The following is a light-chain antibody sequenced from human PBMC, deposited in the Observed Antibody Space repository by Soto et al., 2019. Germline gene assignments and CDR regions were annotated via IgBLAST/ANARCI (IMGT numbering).Light chain of an antibody. V-gene: IGLV1-44*01. Sequence: QSVLTQPPSASGTPGQRVTISCSGSISNIGKNTVNWYQQLPGTAPKLLIHSNGQRPSGVPDRFSGSKSGNSASLAISGLQPEDEADYSCATWDDSLSGPVFGGGTKVTVL. CDR3: ATWDDSLSGPV. CDR2: SNG. CDR1: ISNIGKNT. J-gene: IGLJ2*01.